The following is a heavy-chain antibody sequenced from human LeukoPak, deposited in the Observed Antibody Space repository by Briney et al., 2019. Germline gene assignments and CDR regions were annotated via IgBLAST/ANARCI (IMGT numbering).Heavy chain of an antibody. Sequence: SETLSHTCAVYGGSFSGYYWSWIRQPPGKGLEWIGEINHSGSTNYNPSLKGRVTISVDTSKNQFSLKLSSVTAADTAVYYCASSNYYGSRNFDPWGQGTLVTVSS. D-gene: IGHD3-10*01. J-gene: IGHJ5*02. CDR3: ASSNYYGSRNFDP. CDR2: INHSGST. CDR1: GGSFSGYY. V-gene: IGHV4-34*01.